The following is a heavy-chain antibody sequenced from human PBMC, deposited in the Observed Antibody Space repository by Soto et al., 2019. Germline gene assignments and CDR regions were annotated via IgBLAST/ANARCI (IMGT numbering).Heavy chain of an antibody. CDR2: IDPSDSYT. Sequence: GQSVKISCKGSGYSFTSYWISWVRQMHGKGLEWMGRIDPSDSYTNYSPSFQGHVTISADKSISTAYLQWSSLKASDTAMYYCARHKPKGITTFGVVSAHPYYGMDVWGQGTTVTVSS. J-gene: IGHJ6*02. V-gene: IGHV5-10-1*01. CDR1: GYSFTSYW. CDR3: ARHKPKGITTFGVVSAHPYYGMDV. D-gene: IGHD3-3*01.